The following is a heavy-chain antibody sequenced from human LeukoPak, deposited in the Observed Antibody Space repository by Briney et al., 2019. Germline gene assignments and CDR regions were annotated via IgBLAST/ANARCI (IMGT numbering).Heavy chain of an antibody. Sequence: PSETLSLTCTVSGGSINGHYGTWIRQPPGKGLEWIGQIHYSERADYNPSLKRRVTISVDTSKNQISLNPNSVTAADTPVYYCARFGVDYDMGVWGQGTTVAVSS. J-gene: IGHJ6*02. V-gene: IGHV4-59*11. CDR1: GGSINGHY. CDR3: ARFGVDYDMGV. D-gene: IGHD3-16*01. CDR2: IHYSERA.